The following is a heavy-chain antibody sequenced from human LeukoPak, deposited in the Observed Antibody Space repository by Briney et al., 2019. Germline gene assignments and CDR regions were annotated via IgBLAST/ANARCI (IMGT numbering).Heavy chain of an antibody. CDR1: GFTFSSYA. J-gene: IGHJ4*02. CDR2: ISYDGSNK. Sequence: GGSLRLSCAASGFTFSSYAMHWVRQAPGKGLEWVAVISYDGSNKYYADSVKGRFTISRDNSKNTLYLQMNSLRAEDTAVYYCAKPPSGYYYMYYFDYWGQGTLVTVSS. D-gene: IGHD3-22*01. V-gene: IGHV3-30-3*02. CDR3: AKPPSGYYYMYYFDY.